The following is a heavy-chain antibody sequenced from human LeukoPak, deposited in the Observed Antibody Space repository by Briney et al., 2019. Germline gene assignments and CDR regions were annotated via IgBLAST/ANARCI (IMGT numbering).Heavy chain of an antibody. D-gene: IGHD2-8*02. Sequence: SETLSLTCTVSGGSISSSSYYWGWIRQPPGKGLEWIGSIYYSGSTYYNPSLKSRVTISVDTSKNQFSLKLSSVTAADTAVYYCARTLVLTGAFDIWGQGAMVTVSS. V-gene: IGHV4-39*01. J-gene: IGHJ3*02. CDR3: ARTLVLTGAFDI. CDR2: IYYSGST. CDR1: GGSISSSSYY.